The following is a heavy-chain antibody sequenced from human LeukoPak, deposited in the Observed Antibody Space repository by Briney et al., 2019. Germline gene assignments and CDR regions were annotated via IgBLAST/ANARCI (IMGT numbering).Heavy chain of an antibody. J-gene: IGHJ6*02. CDR1: GYTFTSYD. CDR3: ARGWWGPPYYGMDV. V-gene: IGHV1-8*01. Sequence: GASVTVSCKASGYTFTSYDINWVRQATGQGLEWMGWMNPNSGNTGYAQKFQGRVTMTRNTSISTAYMELSSLRSEDTAVYYCARGWWGPPYYGMDVWGQGTTVTDS. D-gene: IGHD2-21*02. CDR2: MNPNSGNT.